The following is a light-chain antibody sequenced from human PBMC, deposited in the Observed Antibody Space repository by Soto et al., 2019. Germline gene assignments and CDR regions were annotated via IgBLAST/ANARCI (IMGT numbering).Light chain of an antibody. Sequence: QSALTQPASVSGSPGQSITISGTGTSSDVGIYNYVSWYQQHPGKAPKLMIYQVTNRPSGVPNRFSGSKSGNTASLTISGLQAEDEADYYCSSYTGSTNDVFGTGTKVTVL. CDR3: SSYTGSTNDV. CDR2: QVT. J-gene: IGLJ1*01. V-gene: IGLV2-14*01. CDR1: SSDVGIYNY.